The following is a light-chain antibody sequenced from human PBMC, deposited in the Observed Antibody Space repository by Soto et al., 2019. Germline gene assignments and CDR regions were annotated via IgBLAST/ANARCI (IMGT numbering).Light chain of an antibody. J-gene: IGLJ3*02. V-gene: IGLV1-40*01. Sequence: QSVLTQPPSVSGAPGQRVTISCTGSSSNIGAGYVVHGYQQLPGTAPKLLIYGNSNRPSGVPDRYSGSKSGTSASLAITGLQAEDAADYYCQSYDSRLSGWVFGGGTKLTVL. CDR2: GNS. CDR1: SSNIGAGYV. CDR3: QSYDSRLSGWV.